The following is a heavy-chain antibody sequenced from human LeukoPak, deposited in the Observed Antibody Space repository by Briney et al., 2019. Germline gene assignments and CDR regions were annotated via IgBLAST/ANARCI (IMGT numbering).Heavy chain of an antibody. J-gene: IGHJ6*02. V-gene: IGHV1-69*04. Sequence: SVKVSCKASGYTFTSYYMHWVRQAPGQGLEWMGRIIPILGIANYAQKFQGRVTITADKSTSTAYMELSSLRSEDTAVYYCARDEVAVAGPPYYGMDVWGQGTTVTVSS. CDR3: ARDEVAVAGPPYYGMDV. CDR2: IIPILGIA. CDR1: GYTFTSYY. D-gene: IGHD6-19*01.